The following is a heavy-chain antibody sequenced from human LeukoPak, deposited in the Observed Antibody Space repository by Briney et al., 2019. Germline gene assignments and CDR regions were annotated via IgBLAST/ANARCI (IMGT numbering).Heavy chain of an antibody. CDR1: GFTFSGHW. CDR2: INQGGSDK. D-gene: IGHD1-14*01. J-gene: IGHJ4*02. V-gene: IGHV3-7*01. Sequence: GGSLRLSCAASGFTFSGHWMSRVRQAPGKGLEWVANINQGGSDKYYVDSVKGRFTISRDNANNLLYLQMNSLRGEDTAVYYCTRDRSRAEDDWGQGTLVTVSS. CDR3: TRDRSRAEDD.